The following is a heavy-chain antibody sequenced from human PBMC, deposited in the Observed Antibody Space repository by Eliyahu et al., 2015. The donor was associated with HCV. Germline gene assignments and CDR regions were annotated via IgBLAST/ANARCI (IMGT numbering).Heavy chain of an antibody. D-gene: IGHD1-26*01. V-gene: IGHV1-46*01. CDR3: ARVREVPTIGDYGMDV. CDR1: GYTFXSYY. Sequence: QVQLVQSGAEVKKPGASVKVSCKASGYTFXSYYMHWVRQAPGQGLEWMGIINPSGGSTSYAQKFQGRVTMTRDTSTSTVYMELSSLRSEDTAVYYCARVREVPTIGDYGMDVWGQGTTVTVSS. J-gene: IGHJ6*02. CDR2: INPSGGST.